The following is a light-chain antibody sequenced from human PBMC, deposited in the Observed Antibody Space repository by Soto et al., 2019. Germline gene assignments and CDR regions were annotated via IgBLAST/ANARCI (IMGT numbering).Light chain of an antibody. CDR2: DAS. Sequence: EIVLTQSPATLSLSPGERATLSCRASQSVGSYLLWYQQKPGQPPRLLISDASNRVTGIPARFSGSGSGTDFTLTISSLEPEDFAVYYCQQRSNWYTFGQGTKLEIK. V-gene: IGKV3-11*01. J-gene: IGKJ2*01. CDR1: QSVGSY. CDR3: QQRSNWYT.